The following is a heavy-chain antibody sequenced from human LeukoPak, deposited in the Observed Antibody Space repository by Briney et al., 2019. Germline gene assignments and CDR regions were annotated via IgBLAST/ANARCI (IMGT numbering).Heavy chain of an antibody. D-gene: IGHD5-12*01. CDR2: IYPGDSDT. Sequence: GESLKISRKGPGYSFTSYWIGWVRQMPAKSLEWMGSIYPGDSDTSYSPSFQAQVTISADKSISTAYLQWSSLKASATAMCYCAVRSSGSGYLGTFDSWGQGTLVTVSS. J-gene: IGHJ4*02. CDR3: AVRSSGSGYLGTFDS. CDR1: GYSFTSYW. V-gene: IGHV5-51*01.